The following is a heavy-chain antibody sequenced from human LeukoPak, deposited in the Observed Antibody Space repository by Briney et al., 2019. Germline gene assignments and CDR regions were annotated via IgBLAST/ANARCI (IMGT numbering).Heavy chain of an antibody. V-gene: IGHV1-2*06. CDR3: ATLEGSSGYQFDY. D-gene: IGHD3-22*01. J-gene: IGHJ4*02. CDR1: GYTLTDYY. Sequence: GASVKVSCKAPGYTLTDYYMHWVRQAPGQGLEWMGRINPNSGGTNYAQKFQGRVTMTRDTSISTVYMELSRLRSDDTAVYYCATLEGSSGYQFDYWGQGTLVTVSS. CDR2: INPNSGGT.